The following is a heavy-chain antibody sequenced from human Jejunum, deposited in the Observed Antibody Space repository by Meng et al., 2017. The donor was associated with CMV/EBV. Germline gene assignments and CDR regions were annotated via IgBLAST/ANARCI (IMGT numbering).Heavy chain of an antibody. CDR2: IYHSGNN. V-gene: IGHV4-38-2*02. J-gene: IGHJ4*02. Sequence: FTVSGYSISGGYHWDWIRQPPGKGLGWIGSIYHSGNNIYNPSLKSRVTISVDTSKNQFSLKLSSVTAADTAVYYCARHSATAGDYWGQGTLVTVSS. CDR1: GYSISGGYH. CDR3: ARHSATAGDY. D-gene: IGHD5-18*01.